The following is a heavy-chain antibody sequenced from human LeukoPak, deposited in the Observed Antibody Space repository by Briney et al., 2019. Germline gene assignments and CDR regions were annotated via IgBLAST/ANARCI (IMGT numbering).Heavy chain of an antibody. J-gene: IGHJ3*02. CDR2: IYPGDSDT. V-gene: IGHV5-51*01. Sequence: GESLKISCKGARYSFTNYWIGWGRPMPGKGLEWMGIIYPGDSDTRYSPSFQGQVTISADKSISTAYLQWSSLKASDTAMYYCARLRSFGILWDHHDAFDIWGQGTMVTVSS. D-gene: IGHD3-10*01. CDR1: RYSFTNYW. CDR3: ARLRSFGILWDHHDAFDI.